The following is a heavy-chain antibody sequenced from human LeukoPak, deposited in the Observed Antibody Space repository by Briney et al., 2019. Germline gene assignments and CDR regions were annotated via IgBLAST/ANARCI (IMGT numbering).Heavy chain of an antibody. CDR3: ARDGDHSDYDFLSS. V-gene: IGHV1-2*02. D-gene: IGHD5-12*01. CDR1: GYTFTGYY. J-gene: IGHJ5*02. Sequence: ASVKVSCKASGYTFTGYYMHWVRQAPGQGLEWMGWINPNSGGTNYAQKFQGRVTMTRDTSISTAYMELRRLRSDDTAVYYCARDGDHSDYDFLSSWGQGTLVTVSS. CDR2: INPNSGGT.